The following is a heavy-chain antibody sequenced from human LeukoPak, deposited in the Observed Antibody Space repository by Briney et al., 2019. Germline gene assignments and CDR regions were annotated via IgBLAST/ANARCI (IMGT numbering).Heavy chain of an antibody. D-gene: IGHD3-16*01. V-gene: IGHV3-30*03. CDR2: ISYDGGKK. CDR1: GFTFGSYS. CDR3: AGEPDQGGSNFGY. J-gene: IGHJ4*02. Sequence: GGSLRLSCADSGFTFGSYSMHWVRQAPGKGLEWVAVISYDGGKKYYADSAKGRFTISRDNSKNTLYLQMNSLRIEDTAVYYCAGEPDQGGSNFGYWGQGTLVTVSS.